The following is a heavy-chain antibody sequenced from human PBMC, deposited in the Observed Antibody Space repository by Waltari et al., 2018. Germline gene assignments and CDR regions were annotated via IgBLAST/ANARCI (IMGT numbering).Heavy chain of an antibody. Sequence: EVELVESGGGLVQRGGSLRLSCAAHGFTLGCYWMSWVRQAPGKGLEWVANIMTDGSEEYYLDSVRGRFTISRDNAKNSLFLQMNSLRPEDTAVYYCARDQWFAFDIWARGQWSPSLQ. V-gene: IGHV3-7*01. CDR3: ARDQWFAFDI. CDR1: GFTLGCYW. CDR2: IMTDGSEE. D-gene: IGHD3-22*01. J-gene: IGHJ3*02.